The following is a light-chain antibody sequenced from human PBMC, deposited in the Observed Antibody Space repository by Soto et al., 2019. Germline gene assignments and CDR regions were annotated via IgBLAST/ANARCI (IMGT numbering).Light chain of an antibody. CDR1: SSDIGAGYD. CDR2: DNN. V-gene: IGLV1-40*01. Sequence: QSVLTQPPSVSGAPGQRVAISFTGSSSDIGAGYDVHWYQQLPGTAPKLLIYDNNKRPSGVPDRFSGSKSGTSASLAITGLQAEDEADYYCQSYDSSLDVGVFGGGTKLTVL. CDR3: QSYDSSLDVGV. J-gene: IGLJ3*02.